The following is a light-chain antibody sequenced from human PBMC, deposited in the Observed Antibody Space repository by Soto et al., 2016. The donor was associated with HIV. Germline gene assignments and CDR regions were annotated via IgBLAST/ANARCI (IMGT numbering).Light chain of an antibody. Sequence: SYELTQPASLSVSPGQTARITCTGDSLSKQFAFWYQQQPGQAPVLIIYKDTERPSGIPERFSGSNSGTTVTLTISGVLAEDEADYYCQSTDGSGTYVFGSGTKVTVL. CDR2: KDT. V-gene: IGLV3-25*03. J-gene: IGLJ1*01. CDR3: QSTDGSGTYV. CDR1: SLSKQF.